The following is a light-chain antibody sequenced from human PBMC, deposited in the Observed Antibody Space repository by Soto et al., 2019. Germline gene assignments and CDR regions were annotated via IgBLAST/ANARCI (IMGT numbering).Light chain of an antibody. V-gene: IGKV3-20*01. Sequence: EIVMTQSPATLSVSPGERATLSCRASQSVSSYLAWYQQKPGQAPRLLIYDASNRATGIPARFSGSGSGTDFTLTINRLEPEDFAVYYCQQYGSSRTFGQGTKVDIK. CDR3: QQYGSSRT. CDR2: DAS. CDR1: QSVSSY. J-gene: IGKJ1*01.